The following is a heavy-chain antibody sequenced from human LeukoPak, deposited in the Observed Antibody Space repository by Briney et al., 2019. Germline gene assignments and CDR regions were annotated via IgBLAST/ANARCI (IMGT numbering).Heavy chain of an antibody. CDR1: GGSISSYY. CDR3: ARNRMYDFWSGYLSTNYFDY. D-gene: IGHD3-3*01. CDR2: IYYSGST. J-gene: IGHJ4*02. V-gene: IGHV4-59*12. Sequence: SETLSLTCTVSGGSISSYYWSWIRQPPGKGLEWIGYIYYSGSTNSNPSLKRRVTISVDTSKNQFSLKLSSVTAADTAVYYCARNRMYDFWSGYLSTNYFDYWGQGTLVTVSS.